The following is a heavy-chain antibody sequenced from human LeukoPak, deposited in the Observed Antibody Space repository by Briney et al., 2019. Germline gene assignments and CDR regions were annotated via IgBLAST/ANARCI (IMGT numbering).Heavy chain of an antibody. J-gene: IGHJ5*01. CDR1: GFTFRSYA. CDR2: ISGSGGSS. V-gene: IGHV3-23*01. D-gene: IGHD2-21*01. CDR3: AKGRGSRAYTCFDS. Sequence: PGGSLRLSCAASGFTFRSYAMSWIRQAPGKGLEWVSSISGSGGSSYYADSVKGRFSISRDNSNNTVYMQMNRLGVDDAAVYFCAKGRGSRAYTCFDSWGQGTLITVSS.